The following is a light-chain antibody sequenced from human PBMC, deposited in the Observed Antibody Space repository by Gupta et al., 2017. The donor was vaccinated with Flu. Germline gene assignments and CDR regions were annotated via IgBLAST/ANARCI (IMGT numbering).Light chain of an antibody. Sequence: EVLLTQSPGTVSLSPGERATLSCRASQTVNNINLACYQQRPGQAPRLLIFSASSSATGVPDRFSGSGSGAEFTLVISRLDPEDSAMYYCQQYCDSPPITFGQGTRLEIK. CDR1: QTVNNIN. CDR2: SAS. CDR3: QQYCDSPPIT. V-gene: IGKV3-20*01. J-gene: IGKJ5*01.